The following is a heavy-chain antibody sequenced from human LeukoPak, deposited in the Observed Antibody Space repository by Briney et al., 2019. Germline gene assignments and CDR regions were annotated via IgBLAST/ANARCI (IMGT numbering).Heavy chain of an antibody. Sequence: GGSLRLSCAASGFTFSSYWMSWVRQAPGKGLEWLSYISSSSTTIYYADSVQGRFTISRDNAKNSLYLQMNSLRAEDTAVYYCTRVLYSSGWYGDHYWGQGALVTVSS. CDR3: TRVLYSSGWYGDHY. J-gene: IGHJ4*02. D-gene: IGHD6-19*01. CDR2: ISSSSTTI. CDR1: GFTFSSYW. V-gene: IGHV3-48*01.